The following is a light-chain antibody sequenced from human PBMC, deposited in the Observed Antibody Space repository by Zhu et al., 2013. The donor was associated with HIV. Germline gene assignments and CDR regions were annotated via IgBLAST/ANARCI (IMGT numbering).Light chain of an antibody. CDR3: GTWDNSLRGGV. CDR1: FSNIGSNF. CDR2: DYN. Sequence: QSLLTQPPSLSAAPGQRVTISCSGSFSNIGSNFVSWYQRLPGTAPKLLIYDYNERPSGIPDRFSGSKSGTSATLVITGLQTGDEADYYCGTWDNSLRGGVFGGGPSSPS. V-gene: IGLV1-51*01. J-gene: IGLJ2*01.